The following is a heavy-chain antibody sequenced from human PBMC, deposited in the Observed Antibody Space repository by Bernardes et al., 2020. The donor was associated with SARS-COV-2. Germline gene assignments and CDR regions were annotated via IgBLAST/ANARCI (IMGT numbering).Heavy chain of an antibody. CDR2: IKQDGSEK. CDR3: ARDIATTESWFDP. J-gene: IGHJ5*02. CDR1: GFIFSTYW. V-gene: IGHV3-7*01. D-gene: IGHD4-17*01. Sequence: GGSLRLSCAGSGFIFSTYWMSWVRQAPGKGLEWVASIKQDGSEKYYVDSVKGRFTVSRDTARNSLYMQMNSLRAEDTAVYYCARDIATTESWFDPWGQGTLVAVSS.